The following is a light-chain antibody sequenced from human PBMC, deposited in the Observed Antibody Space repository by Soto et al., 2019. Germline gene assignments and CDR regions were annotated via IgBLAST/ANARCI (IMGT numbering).Light chain of an antibody. J-gene: IGKJ1*01. CDR2: DAS. V-gene: IGKV3-11*01. Sequence: EIVLTQSPATLSLSPGERATLSCRASQSVSSYLAWYQQKPGQAPRLLIYDASNRATGIPARFSGSGSGTDFTLTISSLEPEDSAVYYCQQPSNWPPTFGQGTKVEIK. CDR1: QSVSSY. CDR3: QQPSNWPPT.